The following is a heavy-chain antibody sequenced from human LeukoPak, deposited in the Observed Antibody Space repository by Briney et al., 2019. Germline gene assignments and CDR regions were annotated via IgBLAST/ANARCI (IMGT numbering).Heavy chain of an antibody. D-gene: IGHD2-2*01. J-gene: IGHJ3*02. CDR2: ISGSGGGT. V-gene: IGHV3-23*01. CDR3: ARGGIVVVQARVGAFDI. Sequence: GGSLRLSCAASGFTFSSYAMSWVRQAPGKGLEWVSAISGSGGGTYYADSVKGRFTISRDNSKNTLDLQMNSLRAEDTAVYYCARGGIVVVQARVGAFDIWGQGTMVTVSS. CDR1: GFTFSSYA.